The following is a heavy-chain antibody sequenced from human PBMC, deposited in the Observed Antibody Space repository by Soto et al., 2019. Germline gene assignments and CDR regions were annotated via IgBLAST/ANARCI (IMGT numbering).Heavy chain of an antibody. CDR3: ARAGGTTVTGRWHVDS. CDR2: IWYDGTQK. J-gene: IGHJ4*02. Sequence: QVQLEESGGGVVQPGRSLRLSCEASGFTFNTYSMHWVRQPPGKGLEWLAAIWYDGTQKYYEYSVKGRVIISRDNSKKTVYLEMNSLRAEDTAVYYCARAGGTTVTGRWHVDSWGQGTLVTVSS. D-gene: IGHD4-17*01. V-gene: IGHV3-33*01. CDR1: GFTFNTYS.